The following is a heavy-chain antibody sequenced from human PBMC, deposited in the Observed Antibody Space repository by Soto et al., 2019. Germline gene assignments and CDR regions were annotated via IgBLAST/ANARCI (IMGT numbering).Heavy chain of an antibody. Sequence: GGSLRLSCAASGFTFSSYAMSWVRQAPGKGLEWVSAISGSGGSTYYADSVKGRFTISRDNSKNTLYLQMNSLRAEDTAVYYCAKTTSSGWYYGVDYWGQGTLVTVSS. CDR3: AKTTSSGWYYGVDY. CDR1: GFTFSSYA. CDR2: ISGSGGST. D-gene: IGHD6-19*01. J-gene: IGHJ4*02. V-gene: IGHV3-23*01.